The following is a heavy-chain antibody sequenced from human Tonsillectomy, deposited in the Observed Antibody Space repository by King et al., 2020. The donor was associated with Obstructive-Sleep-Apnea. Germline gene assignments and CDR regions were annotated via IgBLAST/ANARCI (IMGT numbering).Heavy chain of an antibody. J-gene: IGHJ4*02. CDR1: VFTFSSYG. D-gene: IGHD5-18*01. V-gene: IGHV3-30*02. CDR3: AKDPRSYGTTFDY. CDR2: IRYDGSKK. Sequence: VQLVESGGGVVQSGGSLRLSCAASVFTFSSYGMHCVRQAPGKGLEWCAFIRYDGSKKYYADSVKGRFTISRDISKKTLYLQMNSLRAEDTAVYYCAKDPRSYGTTFDYWGQGTLVTVSS.